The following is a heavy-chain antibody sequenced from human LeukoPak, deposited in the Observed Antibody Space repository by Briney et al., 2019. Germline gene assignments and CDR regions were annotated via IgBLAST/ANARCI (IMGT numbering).Heavy chain of an antibody. Sequence: SETLSLTCTVSGGSISSYYWSWIRQPAGKGLEWIGYIFDSGSTKYNPSLKSRVTMSVDTSKNQCSLRLRSVTAADTAVYYCVGAEAPSNWFDPWGQGTLVTVSS. CDR2: IFDSGST. CDR1: GGSISSYY. CDR3: VGAEAPSNWFDP. J-gene: IGHJ5*02. V-gene: IGHV4-59*01.